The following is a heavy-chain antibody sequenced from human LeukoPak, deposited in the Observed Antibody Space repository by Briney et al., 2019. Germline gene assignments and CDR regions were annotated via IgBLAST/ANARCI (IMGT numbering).Heavy chain of an antibody. Sequence: GGSLRLSCAASGFTFSSYSMNWVRQAPGKGLEWVADSVKGRFTISRDNAKNSLFLQMNSLRDEGTAVYSCARAQTMLWEFDAFDIWGRGTKVTVSS. V-gene: IGHV3-48*02. J-gene: IGHJ3*02. CDR3: ARAQTMLWEFDAFDI. D-gene: IGHD3-10*01. CDR1: GFTFSSYS.